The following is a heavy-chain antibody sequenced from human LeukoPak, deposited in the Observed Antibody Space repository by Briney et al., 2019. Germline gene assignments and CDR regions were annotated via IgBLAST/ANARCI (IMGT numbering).Heavy chain of an antibody. Sequence: PGRSLRLSCTASGFTFGDYAMSWFRQAPGKGLEWVGFIRSKADGGTTEYAASVKGRFAISRDDSKSIAYLQMNSLKTEDTAVYYCTSTYDILTGYPTGGFDPWGQGTLVTVSS. CDR2: IRSKADGGTT. D-gene: IGHD3-9*01. V-gene: IGHV3-49*03. CDR1: GFTFGDYA. J-gene: IGHJ5*02. CDR3: TSTYDILTGYPTGGFDP.